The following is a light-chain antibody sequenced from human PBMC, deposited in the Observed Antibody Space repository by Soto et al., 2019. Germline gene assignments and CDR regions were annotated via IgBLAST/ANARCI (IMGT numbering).Light chain of an antibody. J-gene: IGLJ2*01. CDR3: AAWDESPNVPV. Sequence: QSVLTQPPSASGTPGQRVTISCSGSNSNIGRNTVNWYQQLPGAAPNLLIYSNXXXPSXVPDRFSGSKSGTSASLAISGLXXXXXXXXXCAAWDESPNVPVFGGGTKLTVL. CDR2: SNX. V-gene: IGLV1-44*01. CDR1: NSNIGRNT.